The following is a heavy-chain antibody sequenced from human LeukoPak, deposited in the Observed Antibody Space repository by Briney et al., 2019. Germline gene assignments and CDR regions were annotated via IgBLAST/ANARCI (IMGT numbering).Heavy chain of an antibody. J-gene: IGHJ4*02. Sequence: PGGSLRLSCAASGFTVSSNYMNWVRQAPGKGLEWVPIIYSGGNTYYADSVKGRFTISRDNSQNTLYLQMNSLRPEDTAVYYCTRLLYYYDSTIYQRYFDYWGQGTLVTVSS. CDR2: IYSGGNT. V-gene: IGHV3-53*01. D-gene: IGHD3-22*01. CDR1: GFTVSSNY. CDR3: TRLLYYYDSTIYQRYFDY.